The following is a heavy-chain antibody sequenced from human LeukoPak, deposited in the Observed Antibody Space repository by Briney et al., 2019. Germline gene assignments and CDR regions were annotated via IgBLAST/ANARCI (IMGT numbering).Heavy chain of an antibody. CDR3: ARATGSAWEYFDY. V-gene: IGHV1-69*13. Sequence: SVKVSCKASGGTFISFAINWVRQAPGQGLEWMGGVIPIPGTVNYAQKFQGRVTITADESTSTAYMELSSLRSEDTAVYYCARATGSAWEYFDYWGQGTLVTVSS. CDR1: GGTFISFA. CDR2: VIPIPGTV. J-gene: IGHJ4*02. D-gene: IGHD1-26*01.